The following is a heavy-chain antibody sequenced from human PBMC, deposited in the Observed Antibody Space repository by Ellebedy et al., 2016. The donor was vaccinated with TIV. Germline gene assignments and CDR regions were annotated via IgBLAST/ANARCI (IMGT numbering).Heavy chain of an antibody. CDR3: ARVDLGLAFDH. Sequence: GESLKISCAVSGFTVSGNYMSWVRQAPGKGLEWVSIIYSSGITYYADSVKGRFTISRDNSKNTVYLQMNSLRAEDTAVYYCARVDLGLAFDHWGRGALITVSS. V-gene: IGHV3-53*01. D-gene: IGHD3/OR15-3a*01. CDR2: IYSSGIT. CDR1: GFTVSGNY. J-gene: IGHJ4*02.